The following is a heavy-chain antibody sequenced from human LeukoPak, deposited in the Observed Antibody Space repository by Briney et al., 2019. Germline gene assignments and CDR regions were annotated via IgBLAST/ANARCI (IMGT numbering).Heavy chain of an antibody. V-gene: IGHV4-4*02. CDR1: GGSISSTNW. D-gene: IGHD3-16*01. Sequence: SGTLSLICGVSGGSISSTNWWTWVRQPPGKGLEWIGSIYYSGSTYYNPSLKSRVTISVDTSKNQFSLKLSSVTAADTAVYYCARWGSPGGATQSGAIYFDYWGQGTLVTVSS. CDR2: IYYSGST. CDR3: ARWGSPGGATQSGAIYFDY. J-gene: IGHJ4*02.